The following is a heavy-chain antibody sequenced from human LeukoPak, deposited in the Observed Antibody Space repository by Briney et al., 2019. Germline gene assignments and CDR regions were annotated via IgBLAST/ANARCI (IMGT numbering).Heavy chain of an antibody. Sequence: PGGSLRLSCAASGFTFNTYWMTWVRQAPGKGLEWVANIKQDGSEKFYVDSVKGRFTISRDNAKNSLSLQVSSLSTEDTAVYYCARGRSAFDIWGQGTMATVS. CDR2: IKQDGSEK. V-gene: IGHV3-7*01. CDR3: ARGRSAFDI. CDR1: GFTFNTYW. J-gene: IGHJ3*02.